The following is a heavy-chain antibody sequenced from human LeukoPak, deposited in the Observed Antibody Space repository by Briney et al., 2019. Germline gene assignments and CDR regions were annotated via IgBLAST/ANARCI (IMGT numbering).Heavy chain of an antibody. V-gene: IGHV4-39*07. CDR2: IYYSGST. D-gene: IGHD6-13*01. CDR1: GGSISSSSYY. CDR3: ARKLGAAEFFYDYYMDV. Sequence: SETLSLTCTVSGGSISSSSYYWGWIRQPPGKGLEWIGSIYYSGSTYYNPSLKSRVTISVDTSKNQFSLKLSSVTAADTAVYYCARKLGAAEFFYDYYMDVWGKGTTVTVSS. J-gene: IGHJ6*03.